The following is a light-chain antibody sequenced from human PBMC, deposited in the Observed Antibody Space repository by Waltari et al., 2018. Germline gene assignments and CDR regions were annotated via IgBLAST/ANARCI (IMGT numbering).Light chain of an antibody. CDR3: QQSFSTPRT. V-gene: IGKV1-39*01. Sequence: DIQMTQPPPSLSASVGDRIRTPCRASQIIRTYVNWYQQKPGKAPKILISAASTLRGEVPSRFSGSGSGTDFTLTISNLQPEDFATYYCQQSFSTPRTFGGGTRVEIK. J-gene: IGKJ4*01. CDR2: AAS. CDR1: QIIRTY.